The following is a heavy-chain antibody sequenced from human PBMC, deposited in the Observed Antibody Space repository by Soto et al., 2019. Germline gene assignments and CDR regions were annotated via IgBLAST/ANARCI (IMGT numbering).Heavy chain of an antibody. J-gene: IGHJ6*02. Sequence: NPSETLSLTCTVSGGSISSSSYYWGWIRQPPGKGLEWIGSIYYSGSTYYNPSLKSRVTISVDTSKNQFSLKLSSVTAADTAVYYCARVGRSGSYYNYYYYGMDVWGQGTTVTVSS. CDR3: ARVGRSGSYYNYYYYGMDV. CDR1: GGSISSSSYY. D-gene: IGHD1-26*01. CDR2: IYYSGST. V-gene: IGHV4-39*01.